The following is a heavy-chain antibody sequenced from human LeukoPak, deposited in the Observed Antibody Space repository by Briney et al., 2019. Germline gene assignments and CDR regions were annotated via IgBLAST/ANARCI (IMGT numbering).Heavy chain of an antibody. Sequence: ASVKVSCKASGYTFTSYAMHWVRQAPGQGLEWMGWINPNSGGTNYAQKFQGRVTMTRDTSISTAYMELSRLRSDDTAVYYCARESYCSGGSCYPDYWGQGTLVTVSS. CDR2: INPNSGGT. CDR1: GYTFTSYA. J-gene: IGHJ4*02. V-gene: IGHV1-2*02. D-gene: IGHD2-15*01. CDR3: ARESYCSGGSCYPDY.